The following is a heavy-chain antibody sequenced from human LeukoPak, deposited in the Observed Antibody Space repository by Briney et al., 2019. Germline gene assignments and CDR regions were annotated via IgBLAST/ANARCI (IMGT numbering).Heavy chain of an antibody. CDR3: ARRSGCSSTSCYNWKWYFDL. CDR2: IYYSGST. J-gene: IGHJ2*01. V-gene: IGHV4-61*01. D-gene: IGHD2-2*02. Sequence: SETLSLTCTVSGGSISSSSYYWSWIRQPPGKGLEWIGYIYYSGSTNYNPSLKSRVTISVDTSKNQFSLKLSSVTAADTAVYYCARRSGCSSTSCYNWKWYFDLWGRGTLVTVSS. CDR1: GGSISSSSYY.